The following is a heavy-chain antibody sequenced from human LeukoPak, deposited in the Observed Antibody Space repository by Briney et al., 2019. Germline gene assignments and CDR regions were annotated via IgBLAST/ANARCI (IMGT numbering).Heavy chain of an antibody. Sequence: PSQTLSLTCTVSGGSISSGGYYWSWIRQPPGKGLEWIGYIYHSGSTYYNPSLKSRVTISVDRSKNQFSLKLSSVTAADTAVYYCARGKAAAYDYWGQGTLVTVSS. D-gene: IGHD6-13*01. V-gene: IGHV4-30-2*01. CDR2: IYHSGST. J-gene: IGHJ4*02. CDR3: ARGKAAAYDY. CDR1: GGSISSGGYY.